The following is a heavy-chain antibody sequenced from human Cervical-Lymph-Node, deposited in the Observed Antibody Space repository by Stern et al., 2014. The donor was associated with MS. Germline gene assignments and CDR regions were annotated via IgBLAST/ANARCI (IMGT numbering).Heavy chain of an antibody. J-gene: IGHJ4*02. CDR1: GYTLTEFS. CDR3: ATERYSPYGRFFAS. CDR2: FDPENGET. D-gene: IGHD2-21*01. Sequence: QVQLVQSGAEVKKPGASVKVSCEVSGYTLTEFSLHWVRQAPGKGLEWMGGFDPENGETVFAPKFQGRVTLTEDISIDTAYMELSSLRSGDTAVYYCATERYSPYGRFFASWGQGTLVTVSS. V-gene: IGHV1-24*01.